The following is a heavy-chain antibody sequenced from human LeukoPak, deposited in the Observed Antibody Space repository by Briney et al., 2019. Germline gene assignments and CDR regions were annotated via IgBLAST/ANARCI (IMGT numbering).Heavy chain of an antibody. J-gene: IGHJ3*02. CDR1: GFTFSSYA. Sequence: GSLRLSCAASGFTFSSYAMSWVRQAPGKGLEWVSAISGSGGSTYYADSVKGRFTISRDNSKNTLYLQMNSLRAEDTAVYYCAKGPISSSWYPGAFDIWGQGTMVTVSS. CDR3: AKGPISSSWYPGAFDI. D-gene: IGHD6-13*01. V-gene: IGHV3-23*01. CDR2: ISGSGGST.